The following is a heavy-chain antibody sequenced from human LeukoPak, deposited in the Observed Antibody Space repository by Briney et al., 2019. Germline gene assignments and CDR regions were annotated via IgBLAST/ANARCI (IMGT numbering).Heavy chain of an antibody. CDR2: IYYSGST. Sequence: PSETLSLTWTVSGGSISSSSYYWGWIRQPPGKGLEWIVSIYYSGSTYYNPSLKSRVTISVDTSKNQFSLKLSSVTAAATAVYYCARGVITMVRGVINPRLDYWGQGTLVTVSS. D-gene: IGHD3-10*01. J-gene: IGHJ4*02. CDR1: GGSISSSSYY. V-gene: IGHV4-39*07. CDR3: ARGVITMVRGVINPRLDY.